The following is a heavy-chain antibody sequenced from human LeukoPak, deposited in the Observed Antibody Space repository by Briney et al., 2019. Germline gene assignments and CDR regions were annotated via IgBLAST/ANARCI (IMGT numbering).Heavy chain of an antibody. CDR1: GGSISSNY. V-gene: IGHV4-4*07. CDR3: ARASYYESSNNIAFDI. CDR2: INTSGST. D-gene: IGHD3-22*01. J-gene: IGHJ3*02. Sequence: PSETLSLTCTVSGGSISSNYWNWIRQPAGKGLEWIGRINTSGSTKYNPSLKSRVTMSADTSKNQFSLNLSSVTAADTAVYYCARASYYESSNNIAFDIWGHGTMVTVSS.